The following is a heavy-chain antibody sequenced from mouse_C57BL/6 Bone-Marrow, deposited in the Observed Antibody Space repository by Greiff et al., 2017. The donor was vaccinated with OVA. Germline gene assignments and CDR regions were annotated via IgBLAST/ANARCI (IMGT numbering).Heavy chain of an antibody. D-gene: IGHD2-4*01. CDR3: ANQVYYDSPCAY. J-gene: IGHJ3*01. Sequence: QVQLQQPGAELVKPGASVKLSCKASGYTFTSYWMQWVKQRPGQGLEWIGEIDPSDSYTNYNQKFKGKATLTVDTSSSTAYMQLSSLTSEDSAVYYCANQVYYDSPCAYWGQGTLVTVSA. CDR2: IDPSDSYT. V-gene: IGHV1-50*01. CDR1: GYTFTSYW.